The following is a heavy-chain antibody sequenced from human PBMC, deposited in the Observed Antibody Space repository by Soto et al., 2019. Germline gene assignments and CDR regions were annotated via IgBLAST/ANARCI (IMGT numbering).Heavy chain of an antibody. V-gene: IGHV3-23*01. CDR1: GFTFSSYA. D-gene: IGHD6-6*01. Sequence: GGSLRLSCAASGFTFSSYAMSWVRQAPGKGLEWVSAISGSGGSTYYADSVKGRFTISRDNSKNTLYLQMNSLRAEDTAVYYCATDLGMLAARQYYFDYWGQGTLVTVSS. J-gene: IGHJ4*02. CDR2: ISGSGGST. CDR3: ATDLGMLAARQYYFDY.